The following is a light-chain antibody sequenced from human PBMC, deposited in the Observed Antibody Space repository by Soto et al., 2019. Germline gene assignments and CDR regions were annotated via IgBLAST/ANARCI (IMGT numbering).Light chain of an antibody. J-gene: IGKJ4*01. CDR3: QQYDNFRT. CDR1: HDIKKY. CDR2: DAS. V-gene: IGKV1-33*01. Sequence: DIQMTQSPSSLSASVGDRVTITCQASHDIKKYLNWYQQKPGKAPSLLIYDASNLEPGVSSRFSGSGSGTDFTLTISSLQPEDVATYYCQQYDNFRTFGGGTKVDIK.